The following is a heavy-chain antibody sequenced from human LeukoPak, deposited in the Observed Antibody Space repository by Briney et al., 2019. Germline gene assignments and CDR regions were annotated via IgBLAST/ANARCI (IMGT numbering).Heavy chain of an antibody. D-gene: IGHD3-10*01. CDR2: IKSKTDGGTT. CDR1: GFTFSNAW. V-gene: IGHV3-15*01. Sequence: GGSLRLSCAASGFTFSNAWMSWVRQAPGKGLEWVGRIKSKTDGGTTDYAAPVKGRFTISRDDSINTLYLQMNSLKTEDTAVYYCTPDLWFGTGFWFDPWGPGTLVTVSS. CDR3: TPDLWFGTGFWFDP. J-gene: IGHJ5*02.